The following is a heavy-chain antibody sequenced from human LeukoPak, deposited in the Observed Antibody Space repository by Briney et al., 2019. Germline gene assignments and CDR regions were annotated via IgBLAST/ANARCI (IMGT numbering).Heavy chain of an antibody. CDR3: ARDQGYVVPFDY. J-gene: IGHJ4*02. CDR2: INHSGST. D-gene: IGHD2-8*01. V-gene: IGHV4-34*01. Sequence: SETLSLTCAVYGGSFSGYYWSWIRQPPGKGLEWIGEINHSGSTNYNPSLKSRVTISVDTSKNQFSLKLSSVTAADTAVYYCARDQGYVVPFDYWGQGTPVTVSS. CDR1: GGSFSGYY.